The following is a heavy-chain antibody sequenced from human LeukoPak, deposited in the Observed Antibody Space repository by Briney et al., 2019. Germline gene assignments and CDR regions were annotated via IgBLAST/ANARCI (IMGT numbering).Heavy chain of an antibody. CDR3: ARHGGAYSFDY. J-gene: IGHJ4*02. Sequence: SETLSLTCTVSGGSISRYYWSWIRQPQGKGLEWIGYIDDSGRTNYNPSLKSRVTISVATSKNQFSLKLISESAADTAVYYCARHGGAYSFDYWGQGTLVTVSS. CDR2: IDDSGRT. CDR1: GGSISRYY. V-gene: IGHV4-59*08. D-gene: IGHD2-21*01.